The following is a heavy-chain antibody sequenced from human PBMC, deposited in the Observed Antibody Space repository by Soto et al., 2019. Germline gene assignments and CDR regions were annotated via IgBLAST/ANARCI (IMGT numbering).Heavy chain of an antibody. CDR2: IDPSDSYT. CDR1: GYGFTSYW. D-gene: IGHD2-2*01. V-gene: IGHV5-10-1*01. J-gene: IGHJ6*02. Sequence: PGESLKISCKGSGYGFTSYWIIWVRLMPGKGLEWMGRIDPSDSYTNYSPSFQGHVTISADKSTSTAYMELTSLRSDDTAVYYCAAEIVVVPRAYNYYDMDVWGQGTAVTVSS. CDR3: AAEIVVVPRAYNYYDMDV.